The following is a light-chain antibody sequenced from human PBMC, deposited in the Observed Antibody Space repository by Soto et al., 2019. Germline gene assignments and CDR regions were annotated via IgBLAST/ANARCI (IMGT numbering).Light chain of an antibody. V-gene: IGKV2-30*01. CDR3: MKGTNWRK. J-gene: IGKJ1*01. Sequence: DVVLTQSPLSLPVTLGQPASISCRSSQSLVYSDGNTYLNWFQQRPGQSPRRLIYKVSNRDSGVPDRFSGSGSGTDFTLKISRVEAEDVGVYYCMKGTNWRKLGQGTKVDIK. CDR2: KVS. CDR1: QSLVYSDGNTY.